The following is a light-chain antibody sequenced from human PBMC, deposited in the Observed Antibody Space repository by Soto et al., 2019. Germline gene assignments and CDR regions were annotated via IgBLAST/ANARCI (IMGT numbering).Light chain of an antibody. CDR1: QNINGY. CDR3: NKNISLPLA. J-gene: IGKJ4*01. CDR2: WAS. Sequence: DIQLTQSPSTLSASVGDRVTITRRASQNINGYLAWYQQKPGKAPKLLIYWASSLISGVPSRFTGGESGTDFSLTISTLLSVNFATYTENKNISLPLAFGGGTK. V-gene: IGKV1-5*03.